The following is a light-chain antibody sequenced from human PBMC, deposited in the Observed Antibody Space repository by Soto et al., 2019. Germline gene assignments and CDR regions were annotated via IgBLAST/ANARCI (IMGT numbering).Light chain of an antibody. V-gene: IGKV3-15*01. J-gene: IGKJ3*01. CDR3: HQYNSWPRGT. CDR1: QSVNLN. CDR2: GAS. Sequence: EIMMTQSPGTLSVSPGEGATLSCTASQSVNLNLAWYQQKPGQPPRLLLYGASTRATGIAVRLRVSGSGTELTLTIRGLQSEDSAVYYCHQYNSWPRGTFGPGTKVEIK.